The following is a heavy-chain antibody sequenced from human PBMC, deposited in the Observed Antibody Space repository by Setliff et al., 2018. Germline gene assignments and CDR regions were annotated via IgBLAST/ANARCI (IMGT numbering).Heavy chain of an antibody. V-gene: IGHV3-11*04. CDR3: ASSCSGTSCYAGLDY. D-gene: IGHD2-15*01. J-gene: IGHJ4*02. CDR1: GFTFSDYY. CDR2: ISSSGSTI. Sequence: GGSLRLSCAASGFTFSDYYMSWIRQAPGKGLEWVSYISSSGSTIYYADSVKGRFTISRDNAKNSLYLQMNSLRAEDTAVYYCASSCSGTSCYAGLDYWGQGTLVTVSS.